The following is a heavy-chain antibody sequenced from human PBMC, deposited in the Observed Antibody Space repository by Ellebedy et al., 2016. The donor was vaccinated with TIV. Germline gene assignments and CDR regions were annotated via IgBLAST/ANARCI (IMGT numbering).Heavy chain of an antibody. J-gene: IGHJ4*02. Sequence: PGGSLRLSCAASGFTFSSYGMHWVRQAPGNGLAWVSVIWYDGSNKYYADSVKGRFTISRDHSKNTLYLQMNSLRAEDTAVYYCARSHEGIDYGDYYFDYWGQGTLVTVSS. V-gene: IGHV3-33*01. CDR2: IWYDGSNK. CDR3: ARSHEGIDYGDYYFDY. D-gene: IGHD4-17*01. CDR1: GFTFSSYG.